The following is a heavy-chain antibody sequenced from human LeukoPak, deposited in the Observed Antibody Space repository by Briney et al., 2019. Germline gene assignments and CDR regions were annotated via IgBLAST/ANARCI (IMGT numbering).Heavy chain of an antibody. Sequence: SETLSLTCAVYGGSFSGYYWSWIRQPPGKGLEWIGEINHSGSTNYNPSLKSRVTISVDTSKNQFSLKLSSVTAADTAVYYCARGRSVPPWFDPWGQGTLVTVSS. CDR3: ARGRSVPPWFDP. J-gene: IGHJ5*02. CDR2: INHSGST. V-gene: IGHV4-34*01. CDR1: GGSFSGYY.